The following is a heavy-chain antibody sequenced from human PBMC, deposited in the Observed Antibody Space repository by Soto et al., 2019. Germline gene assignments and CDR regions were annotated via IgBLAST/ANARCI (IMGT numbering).Heavy chain of an antibody. CDR1: GFTFSSYS. J-gene: IGHJ6*03. CDR2: ISSSSSYI. D-gene: IGHD2-2*01. CDR3: ARPSGGFVVVEWAHMDD. Sequence: EVQLVESGGGLVKPGGSLRLSCAASGFTFSSYSMNWVRQAPGKGLEWVSSISSSSSYIYYADSVKGRFTISRDNAKNSLYLQMNSLRAEDTAVYYCARPSGGFVVVEWAHMDDWGKGTTVTVSS. V-gene: IGHV3-21*01.